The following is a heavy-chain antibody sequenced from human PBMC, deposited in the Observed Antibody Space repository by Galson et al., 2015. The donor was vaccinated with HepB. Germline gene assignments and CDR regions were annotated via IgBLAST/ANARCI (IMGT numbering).Heavy chain of an antibody. CDR1: GFTFSSYS. CDR3: AREGAIFGVPQYYFDH. V-gene: IGHV3-48*02. Sequence: SLRLSCAASGFTFSSYSMTWVRQAPGKGLEWVSYISSSSTTIYHADSVKGRFTISRDNAKNSLFLQMNSLRDEDTAVYYCAREGAIFGVPQYYFDHWGQGTLVTVSS. D-gene: IGHD3-3*01. CDR2: ISSSSTTI. J-gene: IGHJ4*02.